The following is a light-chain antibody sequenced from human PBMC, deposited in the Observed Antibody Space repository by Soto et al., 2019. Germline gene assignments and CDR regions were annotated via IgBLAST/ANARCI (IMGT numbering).Light chain of an antibody. CDR3: QKYSSVIT. V-gene: IGKV1-27*01. Sequence: DIQMTQSPSSLSASVGDRVTITCRASQGISSYLAWYQQQLGKVPKLLISAASTLQSGVPSRFSSSGSGTDFTLTISSLQPEDVATYYCQKYSSVITFGQGTRLEIK. J-gene: IGKJ5*01. CDR1: QGISSY. CDR2: AAS.